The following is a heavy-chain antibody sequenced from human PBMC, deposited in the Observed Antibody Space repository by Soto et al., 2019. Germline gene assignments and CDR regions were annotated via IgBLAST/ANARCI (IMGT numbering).Heavy chain of an antibody. J-gene: IGHJ4*02. V-gene: IGHV4-61*01. CDR1: GGPLSNTIFY. Sequence: SETLSRTSPFSGGPLSNTIFYWIWIRQPPGKGLEWLGYIYDSGTTNYNPSLRSRVTMSVDTSQNQFSLRLSSVTAADTAVYYCAREERGFTYGLGDSWWGQGTRVTVSS. CDR2: IYDSGTT. D-gene: IGHD3-16*01. CDR3: AREERGFTYGLGDSW.